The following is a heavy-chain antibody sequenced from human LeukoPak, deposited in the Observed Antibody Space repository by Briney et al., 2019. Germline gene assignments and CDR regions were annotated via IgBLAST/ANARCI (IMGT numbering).Heavy chain of an antibody. Sequence: SETLSLTCAVYGGSFSGYYRSWIRQPPGKGLEWIGEINHSGSTNYNPSLKSRVTISVDTSKNQFSLKLSSVTAADTAVYYCARVSGWYGWTGGDYWGQGTLVTVSS. CDR3: ARVSGWYGWTGGDY. D-gene: IGHD6-19*01. J-gene: IGHJ4*02. CDR2: INHSGST. V-gene: IGHV4-34*01. CDR1: GGSFSGYY.